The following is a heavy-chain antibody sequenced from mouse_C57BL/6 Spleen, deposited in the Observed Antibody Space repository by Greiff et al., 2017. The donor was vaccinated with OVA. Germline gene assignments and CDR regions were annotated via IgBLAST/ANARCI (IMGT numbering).Heavy chain of an antibody. Sequence: EVKLQESGAELVKPGASVKLSCTASGFNIKDYYMTWVKQRTEQGLEWIGRIDPEDGDTKYAPKFQGKATITADTSSNTAYLQLSSLTSEDTAVYYCGRGELTTGVAGDMDYWGQGTSVTVSS. CDR1: GFNIKDYY. D-gene: IGHD1-1*01. J-gene: IGHJ4*01. CDR3: GRGELTTGVAGDMDY. CDR2: IDPEDGDT. V-gene: IGHV14-2*01.